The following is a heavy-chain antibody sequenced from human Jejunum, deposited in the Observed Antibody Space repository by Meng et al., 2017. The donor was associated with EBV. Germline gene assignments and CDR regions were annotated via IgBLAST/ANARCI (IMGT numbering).Heavy chain of an antibody. J-gene: IGHJ4*02. Sequence: EVQLVESGGGLVKPGGSLRLSCVASGFTFSSYSMNWVRQAPGKGLEWVSSITSSSAYIYYADSVKGRFTISRDNAKNSLYLQMNSLRAEDTAVYYCSFITTAGYYFDYWGQGTLVTVSS. V-gene: IGHV3-21*02. D-gene: IGHD6-13*01. CDR3: SFITTAGYYFDY. CDR1: GFTFSSYS. CDR2: ITSSSAYI.